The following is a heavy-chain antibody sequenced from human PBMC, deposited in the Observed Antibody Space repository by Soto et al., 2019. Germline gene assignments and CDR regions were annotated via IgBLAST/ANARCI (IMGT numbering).Heavy chain of an antibody. J-gene: IGHJ6*02. CDR1: GDTFYAYD. CDR2: IHLESRKT. CDR3: AITPGWFAGMAV. D-gene: IGHD6-19*01. V-gene: IGHV1-8*01. Sequence: ASVKFSFKASGDTFYAYDIHWLRQAPGQGLEWMGWIHLESRKTSFAQKFQGRLTMTGDTSIDTAYVDLTSLNSEDTAVYYCAITPGWFAGMAVWGQGTTVTVSS.